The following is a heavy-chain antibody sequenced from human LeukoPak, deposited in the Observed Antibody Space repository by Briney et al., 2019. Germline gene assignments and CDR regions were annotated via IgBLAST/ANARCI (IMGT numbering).Heavy chain of an antibody. D-gene: IGHD3-10*01. CDR2: INPNSGGT. V-gene: IGHV1-2*02. CDR3: ASGKLLWFGELPQYYYYGMDV. J-gene: IGHJ6*02. CDR1: GYTFTGYY. Sequence: ALVKVSCKASGYTFTGYYMHWVRQAPGQGLEWMGWINPNSGGTNYAQKFQGRVTMTRDTSISTAYMELSRLRSDDTAVYYCASGKLLWFGELPQYYYYGMDVWGQGTTVTVSS.